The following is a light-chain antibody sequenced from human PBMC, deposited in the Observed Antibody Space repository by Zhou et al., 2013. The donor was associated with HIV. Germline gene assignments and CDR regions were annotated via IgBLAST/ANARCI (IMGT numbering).Light chain of an antibody. V-gene: IGKV3-20*01. CDR3: QQFDGSPTWT. CDR1: QTVSGSY. CDR2: DIS. J-gene: IGKJ1*01. Sequence: EIVLTQSPGTLSLSPGERATLSCRASQTVSGSYLAWYQQKPGQAPRVLIYDISRRATDIPDRFSGSGSGTDFTLTISSLEPEDFAVYYCQQFDGSPTWTFGPGTKVEMK.